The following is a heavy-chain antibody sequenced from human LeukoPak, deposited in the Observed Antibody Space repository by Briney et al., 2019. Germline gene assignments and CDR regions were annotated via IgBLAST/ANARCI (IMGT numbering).Heavy chain of an antibody. Sequence: GASVKVSCKVSGYTLTELSMHWVRQAPGKGLEWMGGFDPEDGETIYAQKFQGRVTMTEDTSTDTAYMELSSLRSEDTAVYYCATNLASYGWFDPWGQGTLVTVSS. V-gene: IGHV1-24*01. J-gene: IGHJ5*02. CDR3: ATNLASYGWFDP. CDR1: GYTLTELS. CDR2: FDPEDGET. D-gene: IGHD1-26*01.